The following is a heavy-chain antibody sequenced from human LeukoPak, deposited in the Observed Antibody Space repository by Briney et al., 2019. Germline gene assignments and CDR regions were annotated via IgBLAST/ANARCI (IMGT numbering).Heavy chain of an antibody. CDR1: GYILTGDY. V-gene: IGHV1-2*02. Sequence: SVKVSCKASGYILTGDYMHWVRQAPGQGLEWMGWINPNSGGTKYAQKFKGRVTMTRDTSINTAYMELSRLRSDDTAVYYCVKNCGGDCPVPDAFDIWGQGTMVTVSS. D-gene: IGHD2-21*01. CDR2: INPNSGGT. J-gene: IGHJ3*02. CDR3: VKNCGGDCPVPDAFDI.